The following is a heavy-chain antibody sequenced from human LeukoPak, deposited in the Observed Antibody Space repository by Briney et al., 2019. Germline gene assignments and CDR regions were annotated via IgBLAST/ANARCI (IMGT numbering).Heavy chain of an antibody. D-gene: IGHD1-14*01. V-gene: IGHV4-59*01. CDR2: SYYSGNA. CDR3: AKGGPEASAGLSWFDP. CDR1: GGSINNYY. Sequence: SETLSLTCTVSGGSINNYYWYWTRQPPGKGLEWIAYSYYSGNANYNPSLKSRVTISVDTSKNQFSLKLSSVTAADTAVYYCAKGGPEASAGLSWFDPWGQGTLVTVSS. J-gene: IGHJ5*02.